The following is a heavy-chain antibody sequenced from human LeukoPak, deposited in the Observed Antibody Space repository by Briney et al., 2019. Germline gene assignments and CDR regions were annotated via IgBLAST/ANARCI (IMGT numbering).Heavy chain of an antibody. Sequence: PGGSLRLSCAASGFTFSSYSMNWVRQAPGKGLEWVSSISSSSSYIYYADSVKGRFTISRDNAKNTLYLQMNSLRAEDTAVYYCARDGPTYYYDSSGYRAPYYFDYWGQGTLVTVSS. J-gene: IGHJ4*02. CDR2: ISSSSSYI. V-gene: IGHV3-21*01. D-gene: IGHD3-22*01. CDR3: ARDGPTYYYDSSGYRAPYYFDY. CDR1: GFTFSSYS.